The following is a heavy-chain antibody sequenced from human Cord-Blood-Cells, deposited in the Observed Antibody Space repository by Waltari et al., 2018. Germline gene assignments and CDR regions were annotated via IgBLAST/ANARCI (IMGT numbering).Heavy chain of an antibody. Sequence: QVQLVQSGAEVKKPGSSVKVSCKASGGTFSSYAISWVRQAPGQGLEWMGRISPNLGIANYAQKFQGRVTITADKSTSTAYMELSSLRSEDTAVYYCARGTIVVVPAAINAFDIWGQGTMVTVSS. CDR1: GGTFSSYA. CDR3: ARGTIVVVPAAINAFDI. V-gene: IGHV1-69*09. J-gene: IGHJ3*02. D-gene: IGHD2-2*02. CDR2: ISPNLGIA.